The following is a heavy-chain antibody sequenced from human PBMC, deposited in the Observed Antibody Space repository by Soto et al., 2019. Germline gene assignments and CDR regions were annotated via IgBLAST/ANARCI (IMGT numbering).Heavy chain of an antibody. CDR2: INPNSGAT. D-gene: IGHD5-12*01. V-gene: IGHV1-2*02. CDR3: ARGSGKTGYVLKGNWFDP. J-gene: IGHJ5*02. Sequence: QVQLVQSGAEVKKPGASVKVSCKASGYTFTGYYIHWVRQAPGQGLEWMGWINPNSGATNYAQKFQGRVTMTRDTSISTAYMELSRLRSDDTAMYYCARGSGKTGYVLKGNWFDPWGQGTLVTVSS. CDR1: GYTFTGYY.